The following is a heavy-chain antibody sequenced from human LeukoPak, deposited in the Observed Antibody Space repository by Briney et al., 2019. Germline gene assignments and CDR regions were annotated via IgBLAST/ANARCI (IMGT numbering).Heavy chain of an antibody. CDR2: ISSSSSYI. CDR3: ARDAHYRPRYYFDY. Sequence: GGSLRLSCAASGFTFSSYSMNWVRQAPGKGLEWVSSISSSSSYIYYADSVKGRFTISRDNAKNSLYLQMNSLRAEDTAVYYCARDAHYRPRYYFDYWGQGTLVTVSS. CDR1: GFTFSSYS. D-gene: IGHD4/OR15-4a*01. V-gene: IGHV3-21*01. J-gene: IGHJ4*02.